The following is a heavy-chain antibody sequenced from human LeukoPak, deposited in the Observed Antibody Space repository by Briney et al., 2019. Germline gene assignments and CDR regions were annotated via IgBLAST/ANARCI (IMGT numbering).Heavy chain of an antibody. J-gene: IGHJ3*02. CDR1: GFTFTYAW. CDR3: ASYNWGSAFDM. CDR2: ISPDGSQT. Sequence: GGSLRLSCAASGFTFTYAWMSWVRQAPGKGLLWISRISPDGSQTRNVDSVKGRFTISRDNAKNTLYLQMNSLRAEDTAVYYCASYNWGSAFDMWGQGTMVTVSS. D-gene: IGHD1-1*01. V-gene: IGHV3-74*01.